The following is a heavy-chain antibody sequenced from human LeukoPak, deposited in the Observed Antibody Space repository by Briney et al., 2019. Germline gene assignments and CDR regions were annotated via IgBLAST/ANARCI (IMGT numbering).Heavy chain of an antibody. D-gene: IGHD1-7*01. CDR3: AKDPLSWNYLGFDY. J-gene: IGHJ4*02. CDR2: ISGSGGST. V-gene: IGHV3-23*01. Sequence: PGGSLRLSCAASGFTFSSYVMSWVRQAPGKGLEWVSAISGSGGSTYYADSVKGRFTISRDNSKNTLYLQMNSLRAEDTAVYYCAKDPLSWNYLGFDYWGQGTLVTVSS. CDR1: GFTFSSYV.